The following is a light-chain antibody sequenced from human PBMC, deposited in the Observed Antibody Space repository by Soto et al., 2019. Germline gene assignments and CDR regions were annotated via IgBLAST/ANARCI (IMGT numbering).Light chain of an antibody. CDR3: QQTYSIPPLT. V-gene: IGKV1-39*01. CDR2: AAF. J-gene: IGKJ4*01. CDR1: QSISMY. Sequence: DIQMTQSPPSLSASVGDRVTITCRASQSISMYLYWYQQKPGKAPKLLIYAAFNLQSGVPSRFSGSGSWTDFTLTINSLQPEDFATYYCQQTYSIPPLTFGGGTMVEIK.